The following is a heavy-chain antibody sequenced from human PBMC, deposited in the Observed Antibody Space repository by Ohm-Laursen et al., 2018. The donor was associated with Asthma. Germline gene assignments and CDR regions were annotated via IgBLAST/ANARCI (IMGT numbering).Heavy chain of an antibody. V-gene: IGHV3-30*03. CDR1: GFTFSSYG. D-gene: IGHD3-3*01. Sequence: SLRLSCAASGFTFSSYGMHWVRQAPGKGLEWVAFISYDGSNIYYGDSVKGRFTVFRDNSNYILYLQMNSLRAEDTAVYYCARDNFAFWIGSPPDYWGQGTLVTVSS. CDR3: ARDNFAFWIGSPPDY. J-gene: IGHJ4*02. CDR2: ISYDGSNI.